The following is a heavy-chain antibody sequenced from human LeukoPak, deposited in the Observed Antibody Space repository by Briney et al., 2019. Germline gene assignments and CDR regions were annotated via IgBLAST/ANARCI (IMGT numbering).Heavy chain of an antibody. CDR3: AREGLRDFWSGRTH. CDR2: IYYSGST. Sequence: SQTLSLTCTVSGGSISSGDYYWSWIRQPPGKGLEWIGYIYYSGSTYYNPSLKSRVTISVDTSKNQFSLKLSSVTAADTAVYYCAREGLRDFWSGRTHWGQGTLVTVSS. CDR1: GGSISSGDYY. J-gene: IGHJ4*02. D-gene: IGHD3-3*01. V-gene: IGHV4-30-4*08.